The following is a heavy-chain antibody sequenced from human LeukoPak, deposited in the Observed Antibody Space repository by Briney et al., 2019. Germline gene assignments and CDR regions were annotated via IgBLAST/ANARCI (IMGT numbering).Heavy chain of an antibody. Sequence: SETLSLTCSVSGYSISSGYYWGWIRQAPGKGLEWIGNLYHSGSTYYNPSLKSRVTISVDTSKNQFSLKLSSVTAADTAFYYCARQYSTNWYDDRGWFDPWGQGTLVTVSS. CDR3: ARQYSTNWYDDRGWFDP. D-gene: IGHD6-13*01. V-gene: IGHV4-38-2*02. J-gene: IGHJ5*02. CDR2: LYHSGST. CDR1: GYSISSGYY.